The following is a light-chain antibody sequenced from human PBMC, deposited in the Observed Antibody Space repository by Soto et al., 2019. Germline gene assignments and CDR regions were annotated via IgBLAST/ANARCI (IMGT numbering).Light chain of an antibody. Sequence: DIQMTQSPSTLSSSVGDRVTITCRASQSISSWLAWYQQKPGRAPNLLIYEASSLATGVPARFSGSGSGTDFTLTISSLQPDDFAAYYCRQYYTYPNSFGQGTRLEIK. V-gene: IGKV1-5*01. CDR3: RQYYTYPNS. CDR2: EAS. J-gene: IGKJ5*01. CDR1: QSISSW.